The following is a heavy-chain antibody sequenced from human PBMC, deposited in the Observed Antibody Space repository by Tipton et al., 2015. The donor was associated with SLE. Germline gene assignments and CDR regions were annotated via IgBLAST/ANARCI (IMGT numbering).Heavy chain of an antibody. J-gene: IGHJ4*02. CDR3: ASMSSSSYYFDY. D-gene: IGHD6-6*01. V-gene: IGHV4-34*01. CDR2: INHSGST. CDR1: GGSFSGYY. Sequence: TLSLTCAVYGGSFSGYYWSWIRQPPGKGLEWIGEINHSGSTNYNPSLKSRVTISVDTSKNQFSLKLSSVTAADTAVYYCASMSSSSYYFDYWGQGTLVTVSS.